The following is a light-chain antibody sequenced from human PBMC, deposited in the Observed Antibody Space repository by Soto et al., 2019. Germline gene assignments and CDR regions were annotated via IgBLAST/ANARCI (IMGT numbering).Light chain of an antibody. CDR2: GAS. Sequence: EIVMTQSPATLSVSPGERATLSCRASQSVSSNLAWYQQKPGQAPRLLIYGASARATRIPARFSGSGSGTEFTLTLSSLQSADFAIYYCQQYNNWPPGTFGQGTKLEIK. CDR3: QQYNNWPPGT. CDR1: QSVSSN. J-gene: IGKJ2*01. V-gene: IGKV3-15*01.